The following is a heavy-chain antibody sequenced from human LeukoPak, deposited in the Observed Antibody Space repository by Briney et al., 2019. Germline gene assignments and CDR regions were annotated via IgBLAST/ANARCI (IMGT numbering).Heavy chain of an antibody. CDR1: GGSISSGGYY. D-gene: IGHD3-10*01. CDR3: ARTMVRGVIGI. CDR2: IYHSGST. J-gene: IGHJ3*02. Sequence: SETLSLTCTVSGGSISSGGYYWSWIRQPPGKGLEWIGYIYHSGSTYYNPSLKSRVTISVDRPKNQFSLKLSSVTAADTAVYYCARTMVRGVIGIWGQGTMVTVSS. V-gene: IGHV4-30-2*01.